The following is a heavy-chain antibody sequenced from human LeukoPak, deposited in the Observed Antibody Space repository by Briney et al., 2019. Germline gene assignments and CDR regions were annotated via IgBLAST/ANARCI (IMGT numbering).Heavy chain of an antibody. CDR1: GFTFSSYA. J-gene: IGHJ4*02. Sequence: GGSLRLSCAASGFTFSSYAMSWVRQAPGKGLEWVSAISGSGGSTYYADSVKGRFTISRDNAKNSLYLQMNSLRAEDTAVYCCARDYSPPHYYDSSGYFDSWGQGTLVTVSS. CDR2: ISGSGGST. D-gene: IGHD3-22*01. CDR3: ARDYSPPHYYDSSGYFDS. V-gene: IGHV3-23*01.